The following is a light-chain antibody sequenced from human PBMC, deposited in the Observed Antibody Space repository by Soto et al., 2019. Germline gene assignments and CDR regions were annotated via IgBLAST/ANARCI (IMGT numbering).Light chain of an antibody. CDR3: RSHAGPSPVV. CDR1: SSDVGGYNY. Sequence: QSVLTQPRSVSGSPGQSVTISCTGTSSDVGGYNYVSWYQQHPGKAPKLMIYDVSKRPSGVPDRFSGSKSGNTASLTISGPQGGVGRDYSCRSHAGPSPVVFGGGTKLT. J-gene: IGLJ2*01. V-gene: IGLV2-11*01. CDR2: DVS.